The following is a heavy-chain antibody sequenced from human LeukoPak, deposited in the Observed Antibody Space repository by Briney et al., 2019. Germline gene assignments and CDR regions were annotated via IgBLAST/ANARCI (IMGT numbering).Heavy chain of an antibody. V-gene: IGHV4-31*03. Sequence: SETLSLTCTVSGASISSGGYHWNWIRQHPGKGLEWIGYISYSGITYYNPSLKSRVTISVDTSKNQFSLKLSSVTAADTAVYYCARERAHYYGSGSYYTLFDYWGQGTLVTVSS. CDR3: ARERAHYYGSGSYYTLFDY. D-gene: IGHD3-10*01. J-gene: IGHJ4*02. CDR1: GASISSGGYH. CDR2: ISYSGIT.